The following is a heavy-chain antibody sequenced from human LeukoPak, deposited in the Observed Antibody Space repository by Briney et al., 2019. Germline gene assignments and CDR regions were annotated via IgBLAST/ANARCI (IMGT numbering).Heavy chain of an antibody. V-gene: IGHV5-51*01. D-gene: IGHD1-1*01. CDR2: IYPGDSDT. Sequence: GESLKISCKGSGYSFTSYWIGWVRQMPGKGLEWMGIIYPGDSDTRYSPSFQGRVTISADKSISTAYLQWSSLKASDTAMYYCARSSALDTFFFDYWGQGTLVTVSS. CDR3: ARSSALDTFFFDY. J-gene: IGHJ4*02. CDR1: GYSFTSYW.